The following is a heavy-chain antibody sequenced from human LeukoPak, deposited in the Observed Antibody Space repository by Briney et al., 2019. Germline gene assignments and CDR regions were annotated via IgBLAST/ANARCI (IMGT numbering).Heavy chain of an antibody. CDR1: GGPLSRYY. V-gene: IGHV4-59*01. D-gene: IGHD6-19*01. Sequence: PSETLSLTCTVSGGPLSRYYGRWIPQPPGKGLEGIGDIYYSGSTNYNPSLKSRVTISVDTSKNQSSLKLSSVTAADTAVYYCARPKVSGWYLGFDYWGQGTLVTVSS. CDR2: IYYSGST. CDR3: ARPKVSGWYLGFDY. J-gene: IGHJ4*02.